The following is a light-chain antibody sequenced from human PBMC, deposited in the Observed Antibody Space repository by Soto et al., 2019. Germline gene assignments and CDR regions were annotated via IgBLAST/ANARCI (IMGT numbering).Light chain of an antibody. CDR3: LQDYTYPLT. V-gene: IGKV3-20*01. Sequence: EIVLTQSPGTLSLSPGERATLSRRASQSVSSNYLAWYQQKPGQAPRLLVSGVSTRATGIPDRFGGSGSGTDFTLTISRLEPEDFATYYCLQDYTYPLTFGGGTKVDIK. CDR2: GVS. CDR1: QSVSSNY. J-gene: IGKJ4*01.